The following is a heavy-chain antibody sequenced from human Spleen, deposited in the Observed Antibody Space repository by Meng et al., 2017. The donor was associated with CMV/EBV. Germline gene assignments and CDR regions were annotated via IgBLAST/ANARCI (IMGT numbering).Heavy chain of an antibody. CDR2: ISGSGGST. Sequence: GGSLRLSCAASGFTFSSYAMSWVRQAPGKGLEWVSAISGSGGSTYYADSVKGRFSISRDNSKNTLYLQMHSLRAGDTAVYYCARDRYDFWSGYPEDYWGQGTLVTVSS. J-gene: IGHJ4*02. CDR1: GFTFSSYA. V-gene: IGHV3-23*01. CDR3: ARDRYDFWSGYPEDY. D-gene: IGHD3-3*01.